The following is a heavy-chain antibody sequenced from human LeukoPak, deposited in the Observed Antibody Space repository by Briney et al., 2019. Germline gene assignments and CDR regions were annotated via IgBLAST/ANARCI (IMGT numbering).Heavy chain of an antibody. CDR3: ARAGDCSSTSCNSWFDP. D-gene: IGHD2-2*01. V-gene: IGHV4-34*01. CDR2: INHSGST. Sequence: PSETLFLTCAVYGGSFSGYYWSWIRQPPGKGLEWIGEINHSGSTNYNPSLKSRVTISVDTSKNQFSLKLSSVTAADTAVYYCARAGDCSSTSCNSWFDPWGQGTLVTVSS. J-gene: IGHJ5*02. CDR1: GGSFSGYY.